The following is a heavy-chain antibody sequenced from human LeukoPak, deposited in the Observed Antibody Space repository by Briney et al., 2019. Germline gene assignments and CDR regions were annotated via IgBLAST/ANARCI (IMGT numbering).Heavy chain of an antibody. Sequence: KASETLSLTCTVSGGSMSGYFWSWIRQPPGKGLEWIGEINRSGSTDYNPSLKSRVTVSVDTSKNQFSLKLTSVTAADTAVYYCARGYGSGSYYNYWGQGSLVTVSS. CDR1: GGSMSGYF. D-gene: IGHD3-10*01. CDR3: ARGYGSGSYYNY. J-gene: IGHJ4*02. V-gene: IGHV4-34*01. CDR2: INRSGST.